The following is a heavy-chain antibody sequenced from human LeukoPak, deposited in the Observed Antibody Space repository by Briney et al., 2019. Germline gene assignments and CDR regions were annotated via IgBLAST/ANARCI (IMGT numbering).Heavy chain of an antibody. V-gene: IGHV3-30*02. Sequence: GGSLRLSCAASGFTFSTSGMHWVRQAPGKGLEWVAFIQYDDSEKYYADSVKGRCTISRDNSKNTVYLQMNSLRAEDTAVYYCAKGSGIVVVPAAMAEDVDYWGQGTLVTVSS. CDR3: AKGSGIVVVPAAMAEDVDY. J-gene: IGHJ4*02. CDR1: GFTFSTSG. CDR2: IQYDDSEK. D-gene: IGHD2-2*01.